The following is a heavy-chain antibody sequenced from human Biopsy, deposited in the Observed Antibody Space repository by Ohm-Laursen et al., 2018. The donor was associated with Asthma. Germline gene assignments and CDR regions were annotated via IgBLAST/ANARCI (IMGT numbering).Heavy chain of an antibody. CDR2: INWNGGST. Sequence: SLRLSCAASGFTFDDYGMSWVRQAPGKGLDWVSGINWNGGSTGYADSVKGRFNISRDNAKNSLYLQMNSLRAEDTALYHCGRDMGGFGSGWFPVEFWGQGTLVTVSS. D-gene: IGHD6-19*01. CDR3: GRDMGGFGSGWFPVEF. J-gene: IGHJ4*02. CDR1: GFTFDDYG. V-gene: IGHV3-20*01.